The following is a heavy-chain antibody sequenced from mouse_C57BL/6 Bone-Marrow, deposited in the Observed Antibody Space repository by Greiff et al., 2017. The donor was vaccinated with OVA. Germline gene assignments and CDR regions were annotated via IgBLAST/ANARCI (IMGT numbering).Heavy chain of an antibody. J-gene: IGHJ4*01. CDR2: IDPSDSET. Sequence: QVQLKQPGAELVRPGSSVKLSCKASGYTFTSYWMHWVKQRPIQGLEWIGNIDPSDSETHYNQKFKDKATLTVDKSSSTAYMQLSSLTSEDAAVYYCARQGYYAGAMDYWGQGTSVTVAS. CDR3: ARQGYYAGAMDY. V-gene: IGHV1-52*01. CDR1: GYTFTSYW. D-gene: IGHD1-1*01.